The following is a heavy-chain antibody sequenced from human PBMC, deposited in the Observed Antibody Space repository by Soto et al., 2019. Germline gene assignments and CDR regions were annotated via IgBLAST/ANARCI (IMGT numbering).Heavy chain of an antibody. Sequence: GGSLRLSCAASGFTFSSYAMHWVRQAPGKGLEWVAVISYDGSNKYYADSVKGRFTISRDNSKKTLYLQMNSLRAEDTAVYYCARDSPDIVVVPAAIRRASPGLNYYYYGMDVWGQGTTVTVSS. J-gene: IGHJ6*02. CDR1: GFTFSSYA. CDR3: ARDSPDIVVVPAAIRRASPGLNYYYYGMDV. CDR2: ISYDGSNK. V-gene: IGHV3-30-3*01. D-gene: IGHD2-2*01.